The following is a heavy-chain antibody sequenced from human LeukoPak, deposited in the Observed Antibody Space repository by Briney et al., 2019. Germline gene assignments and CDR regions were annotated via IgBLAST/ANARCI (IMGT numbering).Heavy chain of an antibody. CDR1: GYSFTSYW. V-gene: IGHV5-51*01. CDR3: ARHPAYCTNGVCYPPYFDY. J-gene: IGHJ4*02. CDR2: IYPGDSDT. D-gene: IGHD2-8*01. Sequence: GESLKISCKGSGYSFTSYWIGWVRQMPGKGLEWMGIIYPGDSDTRYSPSFQGQVTISADKSISTAYLQWSSLKASDTAMYYCARHPAYCTNGVCYPPYFDYWGQGTLVTVSS.